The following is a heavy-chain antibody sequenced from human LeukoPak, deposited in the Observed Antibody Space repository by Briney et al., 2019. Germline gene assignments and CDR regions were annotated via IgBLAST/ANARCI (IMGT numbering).Heavy chain of an antibody. CDR1: GFTFSSYG. CDR3: ARGVRIAVAGYIDY. J-gene: IGHJ4*02. Sequence: PGGSLRLSCAASGFTFSSYGMHWVRQAPGKGLEWVAAISYDGSNKNYADSVKGRFTISRDNSKNMLYLQMNSLRAEDTAVYYCARGVRIAVAGYIDYWGQGTLVTVSS. D-gene: IGHD6-19*01. CDR2: ISYDGSNK. V-gene: IGHV3-30*03.